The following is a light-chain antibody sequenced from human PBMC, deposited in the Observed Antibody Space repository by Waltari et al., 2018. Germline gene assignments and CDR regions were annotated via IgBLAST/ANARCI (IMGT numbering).Light chain of an antibody. CDR2: RNN. J-gene: IGLJ2*01. V-gene: IGLV1-47*01. CDR3: AAWDDNLSGPL. Sequence: QSVLTQPASASGTPGQRVTISRSGTSPNIGYHFLNWYQQFPGAAPKRLVDRNNQRPPGVPDRFSGSKSGTSASLTIDGLRSEDEADYYCAAWDDNLSGPLFGGGTKLTV. CDR1: SPNIGYHF.